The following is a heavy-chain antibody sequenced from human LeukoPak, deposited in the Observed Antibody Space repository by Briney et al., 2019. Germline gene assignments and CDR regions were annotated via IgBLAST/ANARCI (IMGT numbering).Heavy chain of an antibody. D-gene: IGHD2-15*01. CDR3: ARPRLGYCSGGGCSLCYFDS. CDR2: IKQDGSDS. Sequence: GGSLRLSCSASGFSFSLYWMSWVRQAPGKGLEWVANIKQDGSDSYYVDSVKGRFTISRDNAKNSLYLQMSSLRAEDTAVYYCARPRLGYCSGGGCSLCYFDSWGQGTLVTVSS. V-gene: IGHV3-7*01. J-gene: IGHJ4*02. CDR1: GFSFSLYW.